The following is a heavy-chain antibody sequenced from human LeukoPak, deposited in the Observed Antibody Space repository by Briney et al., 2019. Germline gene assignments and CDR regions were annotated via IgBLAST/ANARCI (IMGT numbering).Heavy chain of an antibody. D-gene: IGHD3-3*01. J-gene: IGHJ6*03. CDR2: ISAYNGNT. Sequence: ASVKVSCKASGYTFTSYGISWVRQAPGQGLEWMGWISAYNGNTNYAQKLQGRVTMTTDTSTSTAYMELRSLRSDDTAVYYCARSTARFLDTPPYEYYYYMDVWGKGTTVTVSS. CDR3: ARSTARFLDTPPYEYYYYMDV. V-gene: IGHV1-18*01. CDR1: GYTFTSYG.